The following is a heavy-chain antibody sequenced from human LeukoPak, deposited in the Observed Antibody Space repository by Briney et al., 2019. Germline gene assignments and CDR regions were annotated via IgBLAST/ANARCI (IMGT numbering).Heavy chain of an antibody. CDR1: GFTFSSYW. CDR2: ISGSGGST. CDR3: AKELSDFWSGSWAFDI. J-gene: IGHJ3*02. Sequence: PGGSLRLSCAASGFTFSSYWMSWVRQAPGKGLEWVSAISGSGGSTYYADSVKGRFTISRDNSKNTLYLQMNSLRAEDTAVYYCAKELSDFWSGSWAFDIWGQGTMVTVSS. D-gene: IGHD3-3*01. V-gene: IGHV3-23*01.